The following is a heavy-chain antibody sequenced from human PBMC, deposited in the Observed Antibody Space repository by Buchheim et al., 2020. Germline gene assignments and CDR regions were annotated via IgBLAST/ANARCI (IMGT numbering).Heavy chain of an antibody. J-gene: IGHJ4*02. CDR1: GFTFSSYW. D-gene: IGHD1-14*01. CDR2: IKHDGTAQ. Sequence: EVQLVESGGGLVQPGGSLRLSCGASGFTFSSYWMSWVRQAPGKGLELVANIKHDGTAQFYVDSVKGRFTISRDNATNSLYLQMNSLRVEDTAVYYCSRAEDYWGQGTL. CDR3: SRAEDY. V-gene: IGHV3-7*01.